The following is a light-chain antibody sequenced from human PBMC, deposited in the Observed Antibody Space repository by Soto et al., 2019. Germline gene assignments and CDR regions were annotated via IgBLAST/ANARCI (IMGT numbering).Light chain of an antibody. CDR1: QSISSY. CDR3: QQSYSTPIT. CDR2: AAS. V-gene: IGKV1-39*01. J-gene: IGKJ5*01. Sequence: DIQLTQSPSFLSASVGDRVTITCRASQSISSYLNWYQQKPGKAPKXLIYAASSLQSGVPSRFSGSGSGTDLTITISSLQPEDFETYYCQQSYSTPITFGQGTRLEIK.